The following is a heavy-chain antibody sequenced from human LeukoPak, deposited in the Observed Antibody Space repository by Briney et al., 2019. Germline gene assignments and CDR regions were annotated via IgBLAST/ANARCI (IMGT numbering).Heavy chain of an antibody. V-gene: IGHV1-69*13. CDR3: ARDRASIAATLYYDYDMDV. J-gene: IGHJ6*02. CDR2: IIPIFGRA. D-gene: IGHD6-6*01. Sequence: AAVKVSCKASGGTFSNYGMSWVRQAPGQGLEWIGGIIPIFGRANYAQKFQGRVTITADESTSTAYMELSSLRSEDTAVYYCARDRASIAATLYYDYDMDVWGQGTTVTVSS. CDR1: GGTFSNYG.